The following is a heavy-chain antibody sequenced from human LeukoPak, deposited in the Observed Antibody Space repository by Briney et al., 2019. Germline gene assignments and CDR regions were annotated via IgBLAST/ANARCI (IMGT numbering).Heavy chain of an antibody. J-gene: IGHJ4*02. D-gene: IGHD3-10*01. CDR2: TYYSGST. Sequence: SETLSLTCTVSGGSVSSGSYYWSWIRQPPGKGLEWIGYTYYSGSTNYNPSLKSRVTISVDTSRNQFSLKLSSVTAADTAVYYCARGGTYYGSGGFDYWGQGTLVTVSS. CDR3: ARGGTYYGSGGFDY. CDR1: GGSVSSGSYY. V-gene: IGHV4-61*01.